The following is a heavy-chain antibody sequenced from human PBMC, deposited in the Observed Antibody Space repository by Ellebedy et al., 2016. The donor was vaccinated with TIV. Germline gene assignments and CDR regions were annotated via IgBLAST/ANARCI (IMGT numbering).Heavy chain of an antibody. CDR1: GFTFGTYW. V-gene: IGHV3-74*01. CDR2: IKSDGGST. D-gene: IGHD1-26*01. J-gene: IGHJ4*02. CDR3: ARNVEWEVFDY. Sequence: GESLKISXAASGFTFGTYWMSWVRQAPGKGLVWVSHIKSDGGSTIYADSVKGRFTISRDNAKNTLYLQMNSLRVEDTAVYYCARNVEWEVFDYWGQGVLVIVSS.